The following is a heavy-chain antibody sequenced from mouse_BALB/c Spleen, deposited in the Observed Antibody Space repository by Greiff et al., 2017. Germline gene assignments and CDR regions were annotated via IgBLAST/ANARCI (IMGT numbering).Heavy chain of an antibody. D-gene: IGHD4-1*01. CDR3: TLTEREGYAMDY. J-gene: IGHJ4*01. CDR2: IYPSDSYT. CDR1: GYTFTSYW. V-gene: IGHV1-69*02. Sequence: VQLQQPGAELVRPGASVKLSCKASGYTFTSYWINWVKQRPGQGLEWIGNIYPSDSYTNYNQKFKDKATLTVDKSSSTAYMQLSSPTSEDSAVYYCTLTEREGYAMDYWGQGTSVTVSS.